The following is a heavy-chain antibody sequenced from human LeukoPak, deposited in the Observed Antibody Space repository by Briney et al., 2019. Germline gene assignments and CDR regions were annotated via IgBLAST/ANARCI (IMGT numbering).Heavy chain of an antibody. CDR1: GGSISSGGYS. J-gene: IGHJ6*02. Sequence: SETLSLTCAVSGGSISSGGYSWSWIRQPAGKGLEWIGRIYTSGSTNYNPSVKSRVTMSVDTSNNQFSLKLTSVTAADTAVYYCARQPPQYYGMDVWGQGTTVTVSS. CDR2: IYTSGST. V-gene: IGHV4-61*02. CDR3: ARQPPQYYGMDV. D-gene: IGHD1-14*01.